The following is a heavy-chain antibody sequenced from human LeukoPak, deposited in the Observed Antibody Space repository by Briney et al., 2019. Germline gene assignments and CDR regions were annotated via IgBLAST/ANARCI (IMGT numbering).Heavy chain of an antibody. J-gene: IGHJ5*02. CDR1: GGSINNYY. Sequence: SETLSLTCTVSGGSINNYYWSWIRQPPGKGLEWIGYIYYSGTTKYNPSLSSRVTISVDTSKNQFSLNLTSVTAADTAVYYCATSDWNFAHWGRGTLVTVSS. CDR3: ATSDWNFAH. CDR2: IYYSGTT. D-gene: IGHD1-1*01. V-gene: IGHV4-59*01.